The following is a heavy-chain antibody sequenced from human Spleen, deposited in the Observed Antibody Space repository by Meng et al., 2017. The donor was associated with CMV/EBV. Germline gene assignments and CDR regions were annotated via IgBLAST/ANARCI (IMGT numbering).Heavy chain of an antibody. CDR1: DLTFHDSA. V-gene: IGHV3-23*01. J-gene: IGHJ4*02. CDR3: ANVGTDYYDSSGYWYYFDY. Sequence: GESLKISCAASDLTFHDSAIFWVRQVPGKGLEGVSAISGSGGSTYYADSVKGRFTISRDNSKNTLYLQMNSLRAEDTAVYYCANVGTDYYDSSGYWYYFDYWGQGTLVTVSS. D-gene: IGHD3-22*01. CDR2: ISGSGGST.